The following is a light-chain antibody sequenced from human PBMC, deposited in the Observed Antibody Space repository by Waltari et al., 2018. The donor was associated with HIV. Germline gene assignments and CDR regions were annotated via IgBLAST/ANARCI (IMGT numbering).Light chain of an antibody. CDR1: QTISTY. J-gene: IGKJ3*01. CDR3: QQSYSSPLT. Sequence: DIQLTQSPSSLSASVGDRVTIACRASQTISTYLNWYQQKPGQAPKLLISATSSLQSGVPSRFSGSASGTDFTLTIDSLQPEDYATYYCQQSYSSPLTFGPGTKVGIK. CDR2: ATS. V-gene: IGKV1-39*01.